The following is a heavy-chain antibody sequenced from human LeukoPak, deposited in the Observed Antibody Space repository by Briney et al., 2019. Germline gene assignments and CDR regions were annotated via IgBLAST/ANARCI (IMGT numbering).Heavy chain of an antibody. J-gene: IGHJ6*03. Sequence: PSETLSLTCAVYGGSFSGYYWSWIRQPPGKGLEWIGEINHSGSTNYNPSLTSRGTISVDTSKNQFSLKLSSVTAADTAVYYCARVPTVGIAVAGTNMDVWGKGTTVTVSS. D-gene: IGHD6-19*01. V-gene: IGHV4-34*01. CDR1: GGSFSGYY. CDR2: INHSGST. CDR3: ARVPTVGIAVAGTNMDV.